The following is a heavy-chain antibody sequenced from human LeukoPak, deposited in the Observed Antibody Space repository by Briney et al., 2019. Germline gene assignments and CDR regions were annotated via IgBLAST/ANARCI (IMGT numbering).Heavy chain of an antibody. CDR2: IYHSGST. D-gene: IGHD3-10*01. CDR3: ARESGGFDP. J-gene: IGHJ5*02. V-gene: IGHV4-30-2*01. Sequence: TSETLSLTCAVYGGSFSGYYWSWIRQPPGKGLEWIGYIYHSGSTYYNPSLKSRVTISVDRSKNQFSLKLSSVTAADTAVYYCARESGGFDPWGQGTLVTVSS. CDR1: GGSFSGYY.